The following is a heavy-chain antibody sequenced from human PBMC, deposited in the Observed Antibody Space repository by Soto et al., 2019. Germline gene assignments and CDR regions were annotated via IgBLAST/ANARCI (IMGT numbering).Heavy chain of an antibody. Sequence: QVQLVQSGAEVKKPGASVKVSCKTSGYTFINFGISWVRQAPGQGLEWMGWITTFNGKTNYAQKYQGRLTITADSSTSTVYMELRSLVSDDSAVYYFVGDRFAYFDPPASDSWGQGTLVTVSS. V-gene: IGHV1-18*01. D-gene: IGHD3-9*01. J-gene: IGHJ5*01. CDR1: GYTFINFG. CDR2: ITTFNGKT. CDR3: VGDRFAYFDPPASDS.